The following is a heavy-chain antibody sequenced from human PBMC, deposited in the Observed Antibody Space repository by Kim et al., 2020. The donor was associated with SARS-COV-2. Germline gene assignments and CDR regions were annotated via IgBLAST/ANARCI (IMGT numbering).Heavy chain of an antibody. CDR2: ISAYNGNT. Sequence: ASVKVSCKASGYTFTSYGISWVRQAPGQGLEWMGWISAYNGNTNYAQKLQGRVTMTTDTSTSTAYMELRSLISDDTAVYYCARGPSIVVPAAMDWFDPSGQRTLLTVSS. CDR1: GYTFTSYG. D-gene: IGHD2-2*01. CDR3: ARGPSIVVPAAMDWFDP. J-gene: IGHJ5*02. V-gene: IGHV1-18*01.